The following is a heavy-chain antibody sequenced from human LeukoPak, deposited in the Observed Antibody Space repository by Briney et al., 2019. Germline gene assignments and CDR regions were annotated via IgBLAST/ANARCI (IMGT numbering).Heavy chain of an antibody. J-gene: IGHJ4*02. CDR2: INHSGST. CDR1: GGSFSGYY. V-gene: IGHV4-34*01. Sequence: KPSETLSLTCAVYGGSFSGYYWSWIRRPPGKGLEWIGEINHSGSTNYNPSLKSRVTISVDTSKNQFSLKLSSVTAADTAVYYCARSGGIVGAKYYFDYWGQGTLVTVSS. CDR3: ARSGGIVGAKYYFDY. D-gene: IGHD1-26*01.